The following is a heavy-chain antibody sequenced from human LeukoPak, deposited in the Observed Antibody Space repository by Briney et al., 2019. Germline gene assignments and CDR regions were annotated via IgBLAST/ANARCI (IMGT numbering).Heavy chain of an antibody. CDR3: ARILNYNYCSGGSCYSGPFDS. CDR2: ISSRSSYI. V-gene: IGHV3-21*01. D-gene: IGHD2-15*01. CDR1: GFTFSTYS. Sequence: PGGSLRLSCAASGFTFSTYSMNWVSQAPGKGLEWVSYISSRSSYIYYADSVKGRFTVSRDNAKNALFLHLNSMRAEDTAVYYCARILNYNYCSGGSCYSGPFDSWGQGTLVTVSS. J-gene: IGHJ4*02.